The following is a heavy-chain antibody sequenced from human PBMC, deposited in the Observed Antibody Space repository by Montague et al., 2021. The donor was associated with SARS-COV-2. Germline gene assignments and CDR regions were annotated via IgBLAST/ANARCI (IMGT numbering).Heavy chain of an antibody. CDR1: GGSISSSSYY. V-gene: IGHV4-39*01. J-gene: IGHJ5*02. CDR2: IYYSGST. Sequence: SETLSLTCTVSGGSISSSSYYWGWIRQPPGKGLEWIGSIYYSGSTYYNPSLKSRVTISVDTSKNQFSLKLSSVTAADTAVYYCARQEYYFGSSGYGRMDWFDPWGQGTLVTVSS. D-gene: IGHD3-22*01. CDR3: ARQEYYFGSSGYGRMDWFDP.